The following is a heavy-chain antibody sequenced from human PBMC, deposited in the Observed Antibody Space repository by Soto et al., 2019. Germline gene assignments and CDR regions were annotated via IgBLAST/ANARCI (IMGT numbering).Heavy chain of an antibody. V-gene: IGHV4-34*01. Sequence: QVQLQQWGAGLLKPSETLSLTCAVYGGSFSGYYWSWIRPPPGKGLAWIGEITHSGSTNYNPALTSRVTIPVDTSNVQLYQQLSSVPAADTAVYYCARDESGACRAGSAHHYKDVCGKGTTVTVSS. CDR2: ITHSGST. D-gene: IGHD1-26*01. CDR3: ARDESGACRAGSAHHYKDV. CDR1: GGSFSGYY. J-gene: IGHJ6*03.